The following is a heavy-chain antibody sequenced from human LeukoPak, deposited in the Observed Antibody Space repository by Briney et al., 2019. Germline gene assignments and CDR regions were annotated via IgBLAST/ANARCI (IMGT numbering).Heavy chain of an antibody. CDR3: ARDFYDTSGYYYDY. V-gene: IGHV3-21*01. D-gene: IGHD3-22*01. J-gene: IGHJ4*02. CDR1: GFTFSRYS. CDR2: ISGSSSYK. Sequence: GGSLRLSCAASGFTFSRYSMNWVRQAPGRGLEWVSSISGSSSYKYYADSVKGRFTISRDNAKNSLYLQMNSLRAEDTAVYYCARDFYDTSGYYYDYWGQGTLVTVSS.